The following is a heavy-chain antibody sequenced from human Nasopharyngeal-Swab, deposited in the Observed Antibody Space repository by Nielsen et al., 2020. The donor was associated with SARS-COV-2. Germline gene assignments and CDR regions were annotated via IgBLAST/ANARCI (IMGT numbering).Heavy chain of an antibody. CDR2: IYYSGST. V-gene: IGHV4-59*01. D-gene: IGHD2-15*01. CDR1: GGSISSYY. J-gene: IGHJ4*02. CDR3: ARTHLYCSGGSCYPDTFDY. Sequence: ETLSLTCTVSGGSISSYYWSWIRQPPGKGLEWIGYIYYSGSTNYNPSLKSRVTISVDTSKNQFSLKLSSVTAADTAVYYCARTHLYCSGGSCYPDTFDYWGQGTLVTVSS.